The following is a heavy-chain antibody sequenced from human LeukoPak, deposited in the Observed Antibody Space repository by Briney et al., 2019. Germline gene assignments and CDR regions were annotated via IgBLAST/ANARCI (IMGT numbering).Heavy chain of an antibody. CDR1: GGSISSSSYY. Sequence: TSETLSLTCTVSGGSISSSSYYWGWIRQPPGKGLEWIGSVYYSGTTHYESSLKGRVSISIDTSKTQFALKVNSVTVADTAVYYCARILDLVTTKTIDYWGQGSLVIVSS. V-gene: IGHV4-39*06. D-gene: IGHD2-21*02. CDR3: ARILDLVTTKTIDY. CDR2: VYYSGTT. J-gene: IGHJ4*02.